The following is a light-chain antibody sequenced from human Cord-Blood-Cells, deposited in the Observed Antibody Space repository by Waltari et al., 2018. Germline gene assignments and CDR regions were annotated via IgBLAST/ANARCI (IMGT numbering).Light chain of an antibody. J-gene: IGLJ3*02. Sequence: QSVLTQPPSASGTSGQRVTISCSGSSSNIGSNTVNWYQQLPGTAPKLLIYSNNQRPSGVPDRFSGAKSGTSASLAILGLQSEDEADYYCAAWDDSLNGWVFGGGTKLTVL. V-gene: IGLV1-44*01. CDR3: AAWDDSLNGWV. CDR2: SNN. CDR1: SSNIGSNT.